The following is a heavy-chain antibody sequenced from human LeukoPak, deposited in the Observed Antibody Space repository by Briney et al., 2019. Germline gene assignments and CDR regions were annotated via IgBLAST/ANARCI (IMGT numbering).Heavy chain of an antibody. CDR2: IYHSGST. Sequence: PSETLSLTCAVYGGSFSGYYWSWIRQPPGKGLEWIGYIYHSGSTYYNPSLKSRVTISVDRSKNQFSLKLSSVTAADTAVYYCARALVWGFDPWGQGTLVTVSS. V-gene: IGHV4-34*01. CDR3: ARALVWGFDP. CDR1: GGSFSGYY. J-gene: IGHJ5*02. D-gene: IGHD2-8*01.